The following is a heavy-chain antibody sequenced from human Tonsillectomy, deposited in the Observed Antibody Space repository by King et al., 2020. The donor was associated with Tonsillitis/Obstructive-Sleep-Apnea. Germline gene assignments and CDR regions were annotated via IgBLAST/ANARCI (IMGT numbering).Heavy chain of an antibody. CDR1: GGSISSSDYY. J-gene: IGHJ4*02. V-gene: IGHV4-39*01. Sequence: QLQESGPGLVKPSETLSLMCTVSGGSISSSDYYWGWIRQPPGKGLEWVGRIYYSGSTYYNPSLKSRVTISVDTSKNQFSLRLSSVTAADTAVYYCARQKGGSSSYYFDYWGQGTLATVSS. CDR2: IYYSGST. CDR3: ARQKGGSSSYYFDY. D-gene: IGHD1-26*01.